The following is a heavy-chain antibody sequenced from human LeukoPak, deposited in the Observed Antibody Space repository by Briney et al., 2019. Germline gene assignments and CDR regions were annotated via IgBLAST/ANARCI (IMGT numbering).Heavy chain of an antibody. D-gene: IGHD3-3*01. V-gene: IGHV3-33*01. Sequence: GGSLRLSCAASGFTFSAHGVHWVRQAPGKGLEWVAVIWYDGSKQEYAESVKGRFTISRDDSKNTLYLQMNSLRAEDTAVYYCAREASGYYRDFWGQGTLVTVSS. CDR2: IWYDGSKQ. CDR1: GFTFSAHG. J-gene: IGHJ4*02. CDR3: AREASGYYRDF.